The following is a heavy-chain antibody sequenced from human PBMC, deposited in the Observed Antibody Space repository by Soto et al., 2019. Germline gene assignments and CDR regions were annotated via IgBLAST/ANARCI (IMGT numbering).Heavy chain of an antibody. Sequence: QVQLQESGPGLVKPSETLSLTCTVSGGSISSYYWSWIRQPPGKGLEWMGYIYYSGSTNYNPSLKSRVTISVDTSKNQFSLKLSSVTAADTAVYYCARGLAGGYDFWSGYFKDDAFDIWGQGTMVTVSS. V-gene: IGHV4-59*01. CDR2: IYYSGST. CDR1: GGSISSYY. CDR3: ARGLAGGYDFWSGYFKDDAFDI. D-gene: IGHD3-3*01. J-gene: IGHJ3*02.